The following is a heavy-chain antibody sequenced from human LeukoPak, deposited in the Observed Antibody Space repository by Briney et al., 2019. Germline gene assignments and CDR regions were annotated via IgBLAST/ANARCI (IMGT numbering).Heavy chain of an antibody. J-gene: IGHJ4*02. CDR2: INWNGGST. CDR3: AKDPTTIRPVWVDY. Sequence: GGSLRLSCAASGFTFDDYGMSWVRQVPGKGLERVSGINWNGGSTGYADSVKGRFTISRDNAKNSLYLQMNSLRAEDTAVYYCAKDPTTIRPVWVDYWGQGTLVTVSS. D-gene: IGHD4-17*01. V-gene: IGHV3-20*04. CDR1: GFTFDDYG.